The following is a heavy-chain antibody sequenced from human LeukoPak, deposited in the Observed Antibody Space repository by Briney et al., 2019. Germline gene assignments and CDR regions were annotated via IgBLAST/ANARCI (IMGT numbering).Heavy chain of an antibody. V-gene: IGHV4-34*01. CDR1: GGSFSGYY. J-gene: IGHJ5*02. D-gene: IGHD2-2*01. CDR3: ALVVVPAAMIGWFDP. Sequence: PSETLSLTCAVYGGSFSGYYWSWIRQPPGKGPEWIGEINHSGSTNYNPSLKSRVTISVDTSKNQFSLKLSSVTAADTAVYYCALVVVPAAMIGWFDPWGQGTLVTVSS. CDR2: INHSGST.